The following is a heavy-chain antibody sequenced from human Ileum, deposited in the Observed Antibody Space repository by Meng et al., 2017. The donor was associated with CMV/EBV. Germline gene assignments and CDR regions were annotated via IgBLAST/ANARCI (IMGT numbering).Heavy chain of an antibody. D-gene: IGHD3-22*01. Sequence: GESLKISCAASGFTFSSHWMHWVRQVPGKGLVSVSRINTDGSYVMYADSVKGRFTISRDNAKNTLYLQMNSLRAEDTAVYYCARGFYDSSGYSRYNWFDPWGQGTLVTVSS. V-gene: IGHV3-74*03. CDR1: GFTFSSHW. CDR2: INTDGSYV. CDR3: ARGFYDSSGYSRYNWFDP. J-gene: IGHJ5*02.